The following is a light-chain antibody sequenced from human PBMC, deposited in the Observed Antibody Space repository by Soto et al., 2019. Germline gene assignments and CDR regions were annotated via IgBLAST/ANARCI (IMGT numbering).Light chain of an antibody. CDR3: QQSSTTPFT. CDR1: QSIRNY. J-gene: IGKJ2*01. V-gene: IGKV1-39*01. Sequence: PMTQSPSSLSASVGDRVTITCRASQSIRNYLHWYQQKPGKAPKLLMFAASTLLGGVPSRFSGSGSGTTFSLTINSLQPEDLATYYCQQSSTTPFTFGQGTKLEIK. CDR2: AAS.